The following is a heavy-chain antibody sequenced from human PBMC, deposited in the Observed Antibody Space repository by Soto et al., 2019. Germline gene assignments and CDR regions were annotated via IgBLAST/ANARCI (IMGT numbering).Heavy chain of an antibody. V-gene: IGHV1-46*01. D-gene: IGHD2-8*01. CDR1: GYTFTSYD. J-gene: IGHJ5*02. Sequence: ASVKVSCKASGYTFTSYDIHCVRQAPGQGLEWMGIINPRDGSTTYAQKVQGRVTMTRDTSTSTVYMELRSLRYEDTAVYYCARDLGYCSNGVCSGWLDLWGQGALLTVSS. CDR3: ARDLGYCSNGVCSGWLDL. CDR2: INPRDGST.